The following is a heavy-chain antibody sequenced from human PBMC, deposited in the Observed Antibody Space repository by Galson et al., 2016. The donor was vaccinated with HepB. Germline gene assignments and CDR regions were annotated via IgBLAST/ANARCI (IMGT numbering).Heavy chain of an antibody. D-gene: IGHD3-10*01. Sequence: SLRLSCAASGFTFSKYWMHWVRQAPGKGLVWVSRINSDGSSTSYADCVKGRFTISRDNAKNTLSLQMSSLRVEDTAVYYCARSSGSGVDYWGRGTMVTVSS. CDR2: INSDGSST. CDR1: GFTFSKYW. CDR3: ARSSGSGVDY. J-gene: IGHJ4*02. V-gene: IGHV3-74*01.